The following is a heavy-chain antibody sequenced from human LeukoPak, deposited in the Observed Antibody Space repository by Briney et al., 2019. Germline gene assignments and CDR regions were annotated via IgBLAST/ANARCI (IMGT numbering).Heavy chain of an antibody. V-gene: IGHV1-2*02. CDR3: ARDPGVCSSTSCQSPTDY. J-gene: IGHJ4*02. CDR2: IHPSSGGP. Sequence: GYTHIHYQMHGLGQPGSQEVAGMGCIHPSSGGPNYLQKFQGRATMTRDTTISTAYMELSRLRSDDTAVYYCARDPGVCSSTSCQSPTDYGGQGTLVTVSS. D-gene: IGHD2-2*01. CDR1: GYTHIHYQ.